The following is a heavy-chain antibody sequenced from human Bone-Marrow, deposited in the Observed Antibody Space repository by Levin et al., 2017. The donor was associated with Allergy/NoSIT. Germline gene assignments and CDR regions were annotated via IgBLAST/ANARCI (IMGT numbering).Heavy chain of an antibody. CDR2: IRSKAYGGTT. V-gene: IGHV3-49*04. CDR1: GFTFGDYA. D-gene: IGHD6-13*01. CDR3: TRVMGIAAAGTGVVDP. Sequence: GGSLRLSCTASGFTFGDYAMSWVRQAPGKGLEWVGFIRSKAYGGTTEYAASVKGRFTISRDDSKSIAYLQMNSLKTEDTAVYYCTRVMGIAAAGTGVVDPWGQGTLVTVSS. J-gene: IGHJ5*02.